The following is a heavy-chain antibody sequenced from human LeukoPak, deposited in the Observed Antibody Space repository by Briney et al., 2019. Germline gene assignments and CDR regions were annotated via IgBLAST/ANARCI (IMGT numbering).Heavy chain of an antibody. Sequence: PGGSLRLSCAASGFTFSSYWMNWVRQAPGKGLEWVANIKQDGSEKNYVDFVKGRFTISRDNAKNSLDLQMNSLRAVDTAMYYCARARGDGYQWYFDLWGRGTLVTVSS. D-gene: IGHD5-24*01. CDR1: GFTFSSYW. V-gene: IGHV3-7*01. CDR3: ARARGDGYQWYFDL. J-gene: IGHJ2*01. CDR2: IKQDGSEK.